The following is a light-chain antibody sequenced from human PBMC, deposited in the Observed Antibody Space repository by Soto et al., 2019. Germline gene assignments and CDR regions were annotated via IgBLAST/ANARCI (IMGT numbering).Light chain of an antibody. CDR3: QESYNIPYT. CDR1: QGLGSY. CDR2: ATS. V-gene: IGKV1-39*01. Sequence: DIEMTQSPSSLSPSVGDRVSITCRASQGLGSYLNWYQQKPGKAPKLLISATSNLQSGVPSRFSVSGSGTDFNLAIFALQPEDFPTYYYQESYNIPYTFSRGTKLVIK. J-gene: IGKJ2*01.